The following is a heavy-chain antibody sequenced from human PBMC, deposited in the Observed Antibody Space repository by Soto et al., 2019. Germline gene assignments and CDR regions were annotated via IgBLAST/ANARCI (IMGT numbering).Heavy chain of an antibody. CDR1: GYTFTSYG. V-gene: IGHV1-18*01. J-gene: IGHJ4*02. CDR2: ISAYNGNT. CDR3: ARGLRVLELVPFDY. Sequence: GASVKVSFKASGYTFTSYGISWVRQAPGQGLEWMGWISAYNGNTNYAQKLQGRVTMTTDTSTSTAYMELRSLRSDDTAVYYCARGLRVLELVPFDYWGQGTLVTVSS. D-gene: IGHD1-7*01.